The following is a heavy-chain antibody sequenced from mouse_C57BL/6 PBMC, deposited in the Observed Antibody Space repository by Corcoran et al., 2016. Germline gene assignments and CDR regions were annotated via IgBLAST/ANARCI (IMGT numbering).Heavy chain of an antibody. CDR1: GYTFTDYY. J-gene: IGHJ1*03. D-gene: IGHD2-1*01. V-gene: IGHV1-26*01. Sequence: EVQLQQSGPELVKPGASVKISCKASGYTFTDYYMNWVKQSHGKSLEWIGDINPNNGGTSYNQKFKGKATLTVDKSSSTAYMELRSLTSEDSAVYYCARLGYGNYWYFDVWGTGTTVTVSS. CDR2: INPNNGGT. CDR3: ARLGYGNYWYFDV.